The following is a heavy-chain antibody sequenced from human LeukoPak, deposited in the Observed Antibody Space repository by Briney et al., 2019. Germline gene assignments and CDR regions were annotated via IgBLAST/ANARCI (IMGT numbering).Heavy chain of an antibody. CDR3: AKDLFSRDGYNWGILDY. J-gene: IGHJ4*02. V-gene: IGHV3-23*01. D-gene: IGHD5-24*01. Sequence: PGGSLRLSCAASGFTFSSYAVSWVRQAPGKGLEWVSAISGSGGSTYYADSVKGRFTISRDNSKNTLYLQMNSLRAEDTAVYYCAKDLFSRDGYNWGILDYWGQGTLVTVSS. CDR2: ISGSGGST. CDR1: GFTFSSYA.